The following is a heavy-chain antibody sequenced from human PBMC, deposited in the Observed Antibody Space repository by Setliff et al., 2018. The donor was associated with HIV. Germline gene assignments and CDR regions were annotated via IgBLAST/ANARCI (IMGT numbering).Heavy chain of an antibody. V-gene: IGHV4-59*01. Sequence: KTSETLSLTCTVFGGSFSGYYWSWIRQPPGKGLEWIGYIYIYNSGSTNYNPSLTSRVTISVDTSRNQFSLKLTSVTAADTAIYYCARGVNFDYWGQGTQVTVSS. J-gene: IGHJ4*02. CDR1: GGSFSGYY. CDR3: ARGVNFDY. CDR2: IYIYNSGST. D-gene: IGHD3-3*01.